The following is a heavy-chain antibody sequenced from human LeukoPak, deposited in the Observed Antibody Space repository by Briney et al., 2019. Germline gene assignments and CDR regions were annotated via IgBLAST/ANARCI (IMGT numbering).Heavy chain of an antibody. CDR2: MNPNSGNT. V-gene: IGHV1-8*01. CDR3: ARVSSVWLHRRKDPRYYYYGMDV. J-gene: IGHJ6*02. Sequence: ASVKVSCKASGYTFTSYDINWVRQATGQGLEWMGWMNPNSGNTGYAQKFQGRVTMTRNTSISTAYMELSSLRSEDTAVYYCARVSSVWLHRRKDPRYYYYGMDVWGQGTTVTASS. D-gene: IGHD5-12*01. CDR1: GYTFTSYD.